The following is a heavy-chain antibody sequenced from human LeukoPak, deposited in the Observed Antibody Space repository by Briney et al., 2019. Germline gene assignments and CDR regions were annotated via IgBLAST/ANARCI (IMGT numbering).Heavy chain of an antibody. V-gene: IGHV3-7*01. J-gene: IGHJ4*02. CDR1: GFTFSSYW. D-gene: IGHD5-12*01. CDR2: IKQDGSEK. CDR3: ARDRVKKSIVATIGGY. Sequence: GGSLRLSCAASGFTFSSYWMSWVRQAPGKGLEWVANIKQDGSEKYYVDSVKGRFTISRDNAKNSLYLQMNSLRAEDTAVYYCARDRVKKSIVATIGGYWGQGTLVTVSS.